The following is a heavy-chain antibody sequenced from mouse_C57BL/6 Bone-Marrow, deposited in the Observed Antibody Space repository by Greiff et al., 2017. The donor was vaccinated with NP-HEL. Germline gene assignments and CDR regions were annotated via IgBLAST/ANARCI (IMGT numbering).Heavy chain of an antibody. J-gene: IGHJ3*01. V-gene: IGHV1-81*01. CDR1: GYTFTSYG. D-gene: IGHD1-1*01. CDR2: IYPRSGNT. CDR3: ARGEYGSSPRVLAY. Sequence: QVQLQQSGAELARPGASVKLSCKASGYTFTSYGISWVKQRTGQGLEWIGEIYPRSGNTYYNEKFKGKATLTADKSSSTAYMELRSLTSEDSAVYFCARGEYGSSPRVLAYWGQGTLVTVSA.